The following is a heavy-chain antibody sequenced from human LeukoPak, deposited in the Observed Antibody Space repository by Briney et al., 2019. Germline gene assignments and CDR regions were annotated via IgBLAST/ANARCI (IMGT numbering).Heavy chain of an antibody. CDR3: ARDQSTLMVRGVIIGTNWFDP. J-gene: IGHJ5*02. CDR1: GFAFTSYA. CDR2: ISYDGSNK. Sequence: GGSLRLSCAASGFAFTSYAMHWVRQAPGKGLEWVAVISYDGSNKWDADSVKGRFTISRDNSKNTLYLQMNSLRAEDTAVYYCARDQSTLMVRGVIIGTNWFDPWGQGTLVTVSS. D-gene: IGHD3-10*01. V-gene: IGHV3-30*04.